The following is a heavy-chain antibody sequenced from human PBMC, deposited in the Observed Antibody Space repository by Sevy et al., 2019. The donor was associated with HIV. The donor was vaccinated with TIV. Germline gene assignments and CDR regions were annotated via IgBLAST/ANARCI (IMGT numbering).Heavy chain of an antibody. CDR2: ISASGDHT. CDR3: AIEGTHRRRDY. J-gene: IGHJ4*02. CDR1: GFTFSSQA. V-gene: IGHV3-23*01. Sequence: GGSLRLSCAVSGFTFSSQAMSWVRQSPGKGQKWVSIISASGDHTYYADSVKGRFTISRDNSKNTLYLQMNGLRAEDTAVYYCAIEGTHRRRDYGGRGTLVTVSS.